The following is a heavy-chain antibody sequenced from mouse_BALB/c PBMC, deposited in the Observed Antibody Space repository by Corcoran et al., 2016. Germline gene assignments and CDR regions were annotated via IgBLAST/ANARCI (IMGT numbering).Heavy chain of an antibody. D-gene: IGHD2-1*01. CDR3: ARREDRGNPYAMDY. J-gene: IGHJ4*01. V-gene: IGHV1-26*01. CDR1: GYSFPGYY. CDR2: INPYNGAT. Sequence: EVQLQQSGPELMKPGASVKISCKASGYSFPGYYMHWVKQSHVKSLEWIGRINPYNGATSYNQNFKDKASLTVDKSSSTAYMELHSLTAEDSAVYYCARREDRGNPYAMDYWGQGTSVTVSS.